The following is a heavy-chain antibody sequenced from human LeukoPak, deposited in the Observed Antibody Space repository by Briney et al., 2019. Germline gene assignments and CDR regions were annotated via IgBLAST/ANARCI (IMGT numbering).Heavy chain of an antibody. J-gene: IGHJ4*02. Sequence: ASVKVSCKVSGYTLTELSMHWVRQAPGKGLEWMGGFDPEDGETIYAQKFQGRVTMTEDTSTDTAYMELSRLRSDDTAVYYCARWGRGYSYGQQFDYWGQGTLVTVSS. D-gene: IGHD5-18*01. CDR3: ARWGRGYSYGQQFDY. CDR2: FDPEDGET. CDR1: GYTLTELS. V-gene: IGHV1-24*01.